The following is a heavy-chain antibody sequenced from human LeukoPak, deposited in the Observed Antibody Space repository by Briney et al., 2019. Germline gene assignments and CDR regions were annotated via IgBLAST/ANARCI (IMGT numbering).Heavy chain of an antibody. V-gene: IGHV4-61*02. Sequence: SETLSLTCTVFRGSITSGNYYWHWIRQPAGKGLEWVGRIYMRGNTNYNPSLKSRVVISMDTSKNQFSLRLTSVTAADTAVYFCARGGDWSALDFWGQGTLVTVSS. CDR2: IYMRGNT. CDR3: ARGGDWSALDF. CDR1: RGSITSGNYY. D-gene: IGHD2-21*01. J-gene: IGHJ4*02.